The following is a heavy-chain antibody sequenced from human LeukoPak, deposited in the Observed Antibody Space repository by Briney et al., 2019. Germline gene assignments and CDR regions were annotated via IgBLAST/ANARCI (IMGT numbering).Heavy chain of an antibody. CDR3: AREGIPRGFDI. Sequence: SETLSLTCSVSGDSIIGYYWGWIRQPPGKGLEWIGNIYYTGNTYYNSSLKSRVTISLDTSKDQFSLKVISMTAADTAVYYCAREGIPRGFDIWGQGTMVTVSS. CDR1: GDSIIGYY. D-gene: IGHD3-10*01. V-gene: IGHV4-39*07. CDR2: IYYTGNT. J-gene: IGHJ3*02.